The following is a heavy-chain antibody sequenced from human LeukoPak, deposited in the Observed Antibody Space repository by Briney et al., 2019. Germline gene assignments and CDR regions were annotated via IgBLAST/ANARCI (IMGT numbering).Heavy chain of an antibody. CDR3: ARDTSPNYDILTGYTGDAFDI. J-gene: IGHJ3*02. Sequence: SETLSLTCAVYGGSFSGYYWSWIRQPPGKGLEWIGEINHSGSTNYNPSLKSRVTISVDTSKNQFSLKLSSVTAADTAVFYCARDTSPNYDILTGYTGDAFDIWGQGTMVTVSS. D-gene: IGHD3-9*01. V-gene: IGHV4-34*01. CDR1: GGSFSGYY. CDR2: INHSGST.